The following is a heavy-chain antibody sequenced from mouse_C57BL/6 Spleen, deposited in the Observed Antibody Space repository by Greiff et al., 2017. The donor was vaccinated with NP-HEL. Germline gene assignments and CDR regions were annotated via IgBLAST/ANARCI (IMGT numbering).Heavy chain of an antibody. D-gene: IGHD2-1*01. CDR2: INPNNGGT. Sequence: SGPELVKPGASVKMSCKASGYTFTDYNMHWVKQSHGKSLEWIGYINPNNGGTSYNQKFKGKATLTVNKSSSTAYMELRSLTSEDSAVYYCARVYGNYDPFAYWGQGTLVTVSA. J-gene: IGHJ3*01. CDR1: GYTFTDYN. CDR3: ARVYGNYDPFAY. V-gene: IGHV1-22*01.